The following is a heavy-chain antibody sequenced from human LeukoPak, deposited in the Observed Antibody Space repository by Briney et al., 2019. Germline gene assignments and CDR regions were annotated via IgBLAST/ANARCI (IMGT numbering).Heavy chain of an antibody. CDR1: GGSISSYY. Sequence: ASETLSLTCTVSGGSISSYYWSWIRQPPGKGLEWIGYNYYSGSTNYNPSLKSRVTISVDTSKNQFSLKLSSVTAADTAVYYCARDNWNYGSSMDVWGQGTTVTVSS. J-gene: IGHJ6*02. V-gene: IGHV4-59*01. CDR2: NYYSGST. D-gene: IGHD1-7*01. CDR3: ARDNWNYGSSMDV.